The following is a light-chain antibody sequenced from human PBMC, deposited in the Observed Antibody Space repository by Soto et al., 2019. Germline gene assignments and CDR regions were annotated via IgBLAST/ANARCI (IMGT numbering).Light chain of an antibody. CDR2: DNT. CDR1: SSDIGAGYR. J-gene: IGLJ2*01. V-gene: IGLV1-40*01. Sequence: QSVLTQPPSVSGAPGERVTISCTGSSSDIGAGYRVRWYQQVPGTAPKLLIYDNTNRPSGVSVRFSGSKSGNTASLTISGLQAEDEADYYCCSYTGSSVVFGGGTKLTVL. CDR3: CSYTGSSVV.